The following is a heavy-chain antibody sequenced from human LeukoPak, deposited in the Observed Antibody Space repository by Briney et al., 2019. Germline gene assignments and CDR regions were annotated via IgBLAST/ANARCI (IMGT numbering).Heavy chain of an antibody. CDR1: GYTFTGYY. V-gene: IGHV1-8*02. D-gene: IGHD2-8*01. Sequence: VASVKVSCKASGYTFTGYYMHWVRQAPGQGLEWMGWMNPNSGNTGYAQKFQGRITMTRNTSISTAYMELSSLTSDDTAVYYCARKLIFDPWGQGTLVTVSS. CDR3: ARKLIFDP. J-gene: IGHJ5*02. CDR2: MNPNSGNT.